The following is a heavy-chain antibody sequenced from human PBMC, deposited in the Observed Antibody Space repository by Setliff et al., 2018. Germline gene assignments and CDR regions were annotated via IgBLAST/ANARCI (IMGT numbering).Heavy chain of an antibody. CDR1: GYNFITTG. Sequence: ASVKVSCKTSGYNFITTGISWVRQAPGQGPEWMGCISPFNGNTNYAQKFQGRVTLTTDTSTATVYMELKNLRSDDTAVYYCARSSGPRVVLGADFDNWGQGTLVTVSS. V-gene: IGHV1-18*01. J-gene: IGHJ4*02. CDR3: ARSSGPRVVLGADFDN. CDR2: ISPFNGNT. D-gene: IGHD3-16*01.